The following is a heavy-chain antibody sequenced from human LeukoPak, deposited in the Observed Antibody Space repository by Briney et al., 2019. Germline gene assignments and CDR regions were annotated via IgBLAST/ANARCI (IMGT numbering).Heavy chain of an antibody. Sequence: SETLSLTCTVSGASISSWYWSWIRQPPGKGLEWIGNIHGSGYSNYNPSLKSRVTISIDTSKNQFSLKLSSVTAADTAVYYCARESTIQGAFDIWGQGTMVTVSS. CDR2: IHGSGYS. CDR1: GASISSWY. CDR3: ARESTIQGAFDI. J-gene: IGHJ3*02. D-gene: IGHD5-24*01. V-gene: IGHV4-59*01.